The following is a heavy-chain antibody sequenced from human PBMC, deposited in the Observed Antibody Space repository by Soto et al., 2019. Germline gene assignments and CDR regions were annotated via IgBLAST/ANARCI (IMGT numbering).Heavy chain of an antibody. Sequence: QVQLQESGPGLVKPSQTLSLTCTVSGGSISSGGYYWSWIRQHPGKGLEWIGYIYYSWSTYYNPSLQSRVTISVDTSKNQFSLKLSSVTAADTAVYYCARVGCSSTSCYRAYYYYYMDVWGKGTTVTVSS. V-gene: IGHV4-31*03. D-gene: IGHD2-2*01. CDR3: ARVGCSSTSCYRAYYYYYMDV. CDR2: IYYSWST. CDR1: GGSISSGGYY. J-gene: IGHJ6*03.